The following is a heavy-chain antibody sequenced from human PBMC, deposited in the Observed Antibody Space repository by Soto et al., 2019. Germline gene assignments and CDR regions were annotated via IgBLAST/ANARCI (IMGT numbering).Heavy chain of an antibody. CDR2: ISWNSGSI. CDR1: GFTFDDYA. D-gene: IGHD1-26*01. J-gene: IGHJ4*02. V-gene: IGHV3-9*01. CDR3: AKVGATIKPYYFDY. Sequence: PGGSLRLSCAASGFTFDDYAMHWVRQAPGKGLEWVSGISWNSGSIGYADSVKGRFTISRDNAKNSLYLQMNSLRAEDTALYYCAKVGATIKPYYFDYWGQGTLVTVSS.